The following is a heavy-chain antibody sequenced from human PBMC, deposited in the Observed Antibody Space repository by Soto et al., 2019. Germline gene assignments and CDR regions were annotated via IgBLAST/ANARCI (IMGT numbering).Heavy chain of an antibody. CDR1: GYTFTSYG. CDR3: ARAYTMVRARGFDP. CDR2: ISAYNGNT. J-gene: IGHJ5*02. D-gene: IGHD3-10*01. Sequence: ASVKVSCKASGYTFTSYGISWVRQAPGQGLERMGWISAYNGNTNYAQTLQGRVTMTTDTSTSTAYMELSSLRSDDTAVSYCARAYTMVRARGFDPWGQGNPVTVAS. V-gene: IGHV1-18*01.